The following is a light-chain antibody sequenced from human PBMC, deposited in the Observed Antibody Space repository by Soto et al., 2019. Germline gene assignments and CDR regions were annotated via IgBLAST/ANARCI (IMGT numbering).Light chain of an antibody. CDR2: SAS. Sequence: MMGLSPDSLAVALGKRVTLDCSTMQRVLYSSNRKSYLDWYQQKPGKAPKLLIHSASTRESGVPERFSGSGSGTDLTITISSRKDEDVAVYYCQQYYSSARTFGQGTKVDIK. V-gene: IGKV4-1*01. J-gene: IGKJ1*01. CDR1: QRVLYSSNRKSY. CDR3: QQYYSSART.